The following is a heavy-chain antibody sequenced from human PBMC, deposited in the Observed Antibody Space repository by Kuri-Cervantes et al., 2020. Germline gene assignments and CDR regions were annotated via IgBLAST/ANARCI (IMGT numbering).Heavy chain of an antibody. D-gene: IGHD3-3*01. CDR2: IYHSGIT. CDR1: GGSFSCYY. CDR3: ECLWSVDFWSSLGV. V-gene: IGHV4-34*01. J-gene: IGHJ6*04. Sequence: SQTLSLTCAVYGGSFSCYYWSWIRQPPGKGLGWIGDIYHSGITKHNQSLKSRVTMSVDTSKNQLSLKLSAVTAANTAVYFCECLWSVDFWSSLGVWGKGTTVTVSS.